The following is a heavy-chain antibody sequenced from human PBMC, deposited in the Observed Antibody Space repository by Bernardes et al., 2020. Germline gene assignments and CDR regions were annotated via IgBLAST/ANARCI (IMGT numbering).Heavy chain of an antibody. Sequence: SETLSLTCAVYGGSFSGYYWSWIRQPPGKGLEWIGEINHSGSTNYNPSLKSRVTISVDTSKNQFSLKLSSVTAADTAVYYCARVKLDIVVVVTLGYGMDVWGQGTTVTVSS. D-gene: IGHD2-2*03. CDR1: GGSFSGYY. J-gene: IGHJ6*02. CDR2: INHSGST. V-gene: IGHV4-34*01. CDR3: ARVKLDIVVVVTLGYGMDV.